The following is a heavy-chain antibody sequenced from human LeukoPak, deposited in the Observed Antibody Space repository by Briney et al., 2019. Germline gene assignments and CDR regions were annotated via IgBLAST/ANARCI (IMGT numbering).Heavy chain of an antibody. CDR2: IYHSGST. V-gene: IGHV4-30-2*01. Sequence: SETLSLTCAVSGGSISSGGYSWSWIRQPPGKGLEWIGYIYHSGSTYYNPSLKSRVTISVDRSKNQFSLKLSSVTAADTAVYYCARAGIRFLEWLSPRGWFDPWGQGTLVTVSS. D-gene: IGHD3-3*01. J-gene: IGHJ5*02. CDR3: ARAGIRFLEWLSPRGWFDP. CDR1: GGSISSGGYS.